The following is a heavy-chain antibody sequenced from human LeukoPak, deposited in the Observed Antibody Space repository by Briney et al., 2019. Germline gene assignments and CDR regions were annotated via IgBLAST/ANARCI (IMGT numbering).Heavy chain of an antibody. CDR2: INSDGGST. J-gene: IGHJ4*02. D-gene: IGHD3-22*01. Sequence: GGSLRLSCAASGFTFSSYWMHWVRQAPGRGLVWVSRINSDGGSTSYADSVKGRFTISRDNAKNTLYLQMNSLRAEDTAVYYCARYYYDSSGYYSFDYWGQGTLVTVSS. CDR3: ARYYYDSSGYYSFDY. V-gene: IGHV3-74*01. CDR1: GFTFSSYW.